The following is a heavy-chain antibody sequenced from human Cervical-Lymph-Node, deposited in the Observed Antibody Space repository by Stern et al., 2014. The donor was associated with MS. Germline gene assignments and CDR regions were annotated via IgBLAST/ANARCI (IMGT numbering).Heavy chain of an antibody. CDR1: GFSLSTSGVG. CDR3: AHSVINYYYYGMDV. Sequence: QITLKESGPTLVKPTQTLTLTCTFSGFSLSTSGVGVGWIRQPPGKALEWLALIYLGDDKCYSPSLKSRLTIPKDTSKKQVVLTMTNMDPVDTATYYCAHSVINYYYYGMDVWGQGTTVTVSS. CDR2: IYLGDDK. J-gene: IGHJ6*02. D-gene: IGHD2-21*01. V-gene: IGHV2-5*02.